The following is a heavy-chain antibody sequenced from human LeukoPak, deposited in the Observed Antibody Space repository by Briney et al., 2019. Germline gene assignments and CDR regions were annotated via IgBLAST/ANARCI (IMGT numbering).Heavy chain of an antibody. D-gene: IGHD1-26*01. V-gene: IGHV3-21*01. Sequence: PGGSLRLSCVASGFTFSNFWMYWVRQAPGKGLEWVSSISSSSSYIYYADSVKGRFTISRDNAKNSLYLQMNSLRAEDTAVYYCARDSELGYYYGMDVWGQGTTVTVSS. J-gene: IGHJ6*02. CDR2: ISSSSSYI. CDR3: ARDSELGYYYGMDV. CDR1: GFTFSNFW.